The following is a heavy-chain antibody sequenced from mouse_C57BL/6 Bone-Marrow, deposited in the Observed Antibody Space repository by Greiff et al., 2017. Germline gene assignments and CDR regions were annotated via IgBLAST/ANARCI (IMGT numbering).Heavy chain of an antibody. CDR3: ARRYYGNYVWFAY. Sequence: EVPGVESGAELVKPGASVTLSCTASGFNIKDYYMHWVKQRTEQGLAWIGRIDPEDGETKYAPKFQGKATITADPSSNTAYLQLSSLTSEDTAVYYCARRYYGNYVWFAYWGQGTLVTVSA. CDR2: IDPEDGET. J-gene: IGHJ3*01. CDR1: GFNIKDYY. V-gene: IGHV14-2*01. D-gene: IGHD2-1*01.